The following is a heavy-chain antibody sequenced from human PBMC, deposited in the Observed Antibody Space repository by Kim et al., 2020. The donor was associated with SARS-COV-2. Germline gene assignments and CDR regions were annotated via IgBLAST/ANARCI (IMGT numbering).Heavy chain of an antibody. D-gene: IGHD6-13*01. J-gene: IGHJ4*02. CDR1: GNTFSSYA. V-gene: IGHV1-69*06. CDR3: ATEGPAAGYFDY. CDR2: IIPIFGTA. Sequence: SVTVSCKTSGNTFSSYAISWVRHAPGQGLEWMGGIIPIFGTANYAQKFQGRVTITADKSTTTAYMELNSLRSEDTAVYYCATEGPAAGYFDYWGQGTLVPVSS.